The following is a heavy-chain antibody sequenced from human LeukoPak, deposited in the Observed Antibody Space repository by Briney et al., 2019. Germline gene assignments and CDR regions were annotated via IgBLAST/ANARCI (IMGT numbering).Heavy chain of an antibody. CDR1: GFTFSSYA. J-gene: IGHJ4*02. D-gene: IGHD2-2*01. V-gene: IGHV3-23*01. CDR2: ISGSGGST. Sequence: PGGSLRLSCAASGFTFSSYAMSWVRQAPGKGLEWVSAISGSGGSTYYADSVKGRFTISRDNSKNTLYLQMNSLRAEDTAVYYCAKDLAIVVVPVAMMGLDYWGQGTLVTVSS. CDR3: AKDLAIVVVPVAMMGLDY.